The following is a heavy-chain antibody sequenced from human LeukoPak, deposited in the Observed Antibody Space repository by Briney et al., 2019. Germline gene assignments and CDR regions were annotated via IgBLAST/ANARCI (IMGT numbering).Heavy chain of an antibody. J-gene: IGHJ4*02. Sequence: PGRSLRLSCAASGFTFSSYAMHWVRQAPGKGLESVAVISYDGSNKYYADSVKGRFTISRDNSKNTLYLQMNSLRAEDTAVYYCARYEGSGWFDYWGQGTLVTVSS. CDR1: GFTFSSYA. CDR3: ARYEGSGWFDY. D-gene: IGHD6-19*01. CDR2: ISYDGSNK. V-gene: IGHV3-30*04.